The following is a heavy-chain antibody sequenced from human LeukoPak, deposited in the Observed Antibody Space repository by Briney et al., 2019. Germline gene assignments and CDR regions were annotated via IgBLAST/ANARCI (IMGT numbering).Heavy chain of an antibody. D-gene: IGHD2-2*01. CDR2: MNPNSGDT. CDR3: ARSSSRYCVSTSCYYY. CDR1: GYTFTSYD. V-gene: IGHV1-8*01. J-gene: IGHJ4*02. Sequence: GASVKVSCKASGYTFTSYDINWVRQATGQGLEWMGWMNPNSGDTGYEQKFQGRVTMTRDTSLNTAYMGLSSLTSEDTAVYYCARSSSRYCVSTSCYYYWGQGTLVTVSS.